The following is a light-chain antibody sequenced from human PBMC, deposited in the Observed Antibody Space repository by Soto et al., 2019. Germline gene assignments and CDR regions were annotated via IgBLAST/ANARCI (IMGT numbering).Light chain of an antibody. V-gene: IGLV6-57*04. Sequence: NFMLTQPHSVSESPGKTVTISCTRSGGSIASNYVQWYQQRPGSAPSILIFDDDQRRSGVPDRFSGSIDTSSNSASLTISGLQAEDEADYYCSSYTSSSTLVFGGGTQLTVL. CDR3: SSYTSSSTLV. J-gene: IGLJ2*01. CDR1: GGSIASNY. CDR2: DDD.